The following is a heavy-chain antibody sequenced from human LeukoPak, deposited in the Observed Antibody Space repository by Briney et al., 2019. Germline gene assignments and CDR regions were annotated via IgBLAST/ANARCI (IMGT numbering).Heavy chain of an antibody. CDR1: GYTFTSYD. Sequence: ASVKVSCKASGYTFTSYDINWVRQAAGQGLEWMGWMNPNSGNTVYAQKFQGRVTITRNTSISTAYMELSSLRSEDTAVYYCATSVLRYFDWLGDDAFDIWGQGTMVTVSS. J-gene: IGHJ3*02. CDR2: MNPNSGNT. D-gene: IGHD3-9*01. V-gene: IGHV1-8*03. CDR3: ATSVLRYFDWLGDDAFDI.